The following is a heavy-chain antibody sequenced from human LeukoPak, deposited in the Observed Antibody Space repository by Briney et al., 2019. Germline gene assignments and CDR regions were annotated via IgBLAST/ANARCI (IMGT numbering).Heavy chain of an antibody. D-gene: IGHD3-22*01. CDR3: AASPHCYDSSGPYSY. Sequence: ASVKVSCKASGFTFTSSAMQWVRQARGQRLEWIGWIVVGSGNTNYAQKFQERVTITRDMSTSTAYMELSSLRSEDTAVYYCAASPHCYDSSGPYSYWGQGTLVTVSS. J-gene: IGHJ4*02. CDR1: GFTFTSSA. CDR2: IVVGSGNT. V-gene: IGHV1-58*02.